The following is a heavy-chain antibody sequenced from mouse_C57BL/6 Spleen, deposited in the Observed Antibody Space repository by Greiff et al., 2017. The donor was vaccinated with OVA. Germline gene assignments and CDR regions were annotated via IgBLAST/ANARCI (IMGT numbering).Heavy chain of an antibody. CDR3: ARNGLYYYGSSSYAMDY. V-gene: IGHV2-9-1*01. J-gene: IGHJ4*01. CDR2: IWTGGGT. D-gene: IGHD1-1*01. CDR1: GFSLTSYA. Sequence: VKVVESGPGLVAPSQSLSITCTVSGFSLTSYAISWVRQPPGKGLEWLGVIWTGGGTNYNSALKSRLSISKDNSKSQVFLKMNSLQTDDTARYYCARNGLYYYGSSSYAMDYWGQGTSVTVSS.